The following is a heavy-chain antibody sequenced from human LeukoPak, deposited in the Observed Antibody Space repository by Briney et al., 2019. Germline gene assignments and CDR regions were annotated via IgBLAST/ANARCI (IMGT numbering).Heavy chain of an antibody. Sequence: ASVKVSCKASGYTFTGYYLHWVRQAPGQGLDWMGWINPNSGGTTYAQDFKGRVTMTWDTSISTAYMELSRLRSDDTAVYYCAREWELLRKYLYHWGQGTLVTVSS. J-gene: IGHJ1*01. V-gene: IGHV1-2*02. D-gene: IGHD1-26*01. CDR2: INPNSGGT. CDR3: AREWELLRKYLYH. CDR1: GYTFTGYY.